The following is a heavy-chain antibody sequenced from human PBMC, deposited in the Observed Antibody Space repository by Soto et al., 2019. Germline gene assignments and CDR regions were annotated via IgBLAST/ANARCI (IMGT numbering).Heavy chain of an antibody. Sequence: EVQLLESGGGLVQPGGSLRLSCAASGFTFSSYAMTWVRQAPGKGLEWVSFSSATGAGTYYADSVKGRFTISRDNSENALYLLMTSLGADDTAVYYCAKDRRAGGNYGLDSDFWGQGAVVIVSS. D-gene: IGHD1-7*01. CDR1: GFTFSSYA. V-gene: IGHV3-23*01. CDR3: AKDRRAGGNYGLDSDF. CDR2: SSATGAGT. J-gene: IGHJ4*02.